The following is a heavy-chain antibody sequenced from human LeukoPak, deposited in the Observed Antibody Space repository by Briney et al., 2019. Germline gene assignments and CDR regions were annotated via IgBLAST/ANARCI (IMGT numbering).Heavy chain of an antibody. CDR1: GGSISSANYY. J-gene: IGHJ3*02. V-gene: IGHV4-61*02. CDR2: IYTSGST. Sequence: SETLSLTCTVSGGSISSANYYWSWIRQPAGKGLEWIGRIYTSGSTNYNPSLKSRVTISIDTSKNQFSLKLSSVTAADTAVYYCARVYGSGSYPDAFDIWGQGTMVTVSS. CDR3: ARVYGSGSYPDAFDI. D-gene: IGHD3-10*01.